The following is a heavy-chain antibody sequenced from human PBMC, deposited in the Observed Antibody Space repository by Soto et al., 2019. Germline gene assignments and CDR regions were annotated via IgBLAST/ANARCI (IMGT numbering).Heavy chain of an antibody. J-gene: IGHJ3*02. CDR3: AREGGRYCISTSCYRFAFDI. Sequence: PGGSLRLSCAASGFTFSSYSMNWVRQAPGKGLEWVSSISSSSSYIYYADSVKGRFTISRDNAKNSLYLQMNSLRAEDTAVYYCAREGGRYCISTSCYRFAFDIWGQGTMVTVSS. V-gene: IGHV3-21*01. CDR1: GFTFSSYS. CDR2: ISSSSSYI. D-gene: IGHD2-2*01.